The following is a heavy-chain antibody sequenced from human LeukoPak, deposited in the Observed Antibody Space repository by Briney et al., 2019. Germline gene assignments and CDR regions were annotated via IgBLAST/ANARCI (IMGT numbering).Heavy chain of an antibody. V-gene: IGHV3-30*04. J-gene: IGHJ4*02. CDR3: ARDLAGAIGY. CDR2: ISYDGSNK. D-gene: IGHD3-16*02. CDR1: GFTFSSYA. Sequence: GGSLRLSCAASGFTFSSYAMHWVRQAPGKGLEWVAVISYDGSNKYYADSVKGRFTISRDNSKNTLYLQMNSLRAEDTAVYYCARDLAGAIGYWGQGTLVTVSS.